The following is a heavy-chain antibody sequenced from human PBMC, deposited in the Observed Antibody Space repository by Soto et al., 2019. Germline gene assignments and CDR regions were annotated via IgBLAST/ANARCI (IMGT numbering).Heavy chain of an antibody. J-gene: IGHJ4*02. CDR1: GFTFSSCG. D-gene: IGHD1-1*01. CDR3: ARDQDTGTTFLDY. V-gene: IGHV3-33*01. Sequence: PGGSLRLSCAASGFTFSSCGMHWVRQAPGKGLEWVAVIWYDGSNKYYADSVKGRFTISRDNSKNTLYLQMNSLRAEDTAVYYCARDQDTGTTFLDYWGQGTLVTVSS. CDR2: IWYDGSNK.